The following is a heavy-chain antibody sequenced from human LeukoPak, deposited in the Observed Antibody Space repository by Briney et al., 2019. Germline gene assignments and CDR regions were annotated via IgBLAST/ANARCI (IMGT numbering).Heavy chain of an antibody. CDR2: IYISGST. J-gene: IGHJ4*02. V-gene: IGHV4-4*07. D-gene: IGHD4-23*01. Sequence: SETLSLTCTVSGGSISSYYWSWIRQPAGKGLEWIGRIYISGSTNYNPSLKSRGTMSVDTSKNQFSLKLSSVTAADTAVYYCARDMTTVVTPGFDYWGQGTLVTVSS. CDR1: GGSISSYY. CDR3: ARDMTTVVTPGFDY.